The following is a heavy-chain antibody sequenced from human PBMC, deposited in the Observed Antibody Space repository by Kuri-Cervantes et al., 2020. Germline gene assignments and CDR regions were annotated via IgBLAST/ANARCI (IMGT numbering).Heavy chain of an antibody. Sequence: GSLRLSCAVYGGSFSGHYWSWIRQPPGKGLEWIGEINHSGSSNYNPSLKSRVTISVNTSKNQFSLKLSPVTAADTAVYYCARNYYYDSSGYYYEVWWFDPWGQGTLVTVSS. V-gene: IGHV4-34*01. CDR3: ARNYYYDSSGYYYEVWWFDP. D-gene: IGHD3-22*01. CDR2: INHSGSS. CDR1: GGSFSGHY. J-gene: IGHJ5*02.